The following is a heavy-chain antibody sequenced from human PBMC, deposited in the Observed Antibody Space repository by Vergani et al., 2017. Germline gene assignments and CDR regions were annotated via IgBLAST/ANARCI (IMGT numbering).Heavy chain of an antibody. V-gene: IGHV4-30-4*08. Sequence: QMQLQESGPGLVKASETLSLTCTVSGDSIISRSYYWGWIRQPPGKGLEWIGYIYYSGSTYYNPSLKSRVTISVDTSKNQFSLKLSSVTAADTAVYYCARVGVVRGVSYYYYYYGMDVWGQGP. D-gene: IGHD3-10*01. CDR1: GDSIISRSYY. J-gene: IGHJ6*02. CDR3: ARVGVVRGVSYYYYYYGMDV. CDR2: IYYSGST.